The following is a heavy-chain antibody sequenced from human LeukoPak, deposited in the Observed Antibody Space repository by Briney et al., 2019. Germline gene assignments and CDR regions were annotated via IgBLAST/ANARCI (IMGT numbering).Heavy chain of an antibody. CDR1: GFTVSSNY. D-gene: IGHD4-23*01. CDR2: IYSGGST. J-gene: IGHJ4*02. Sequence: GGSLRLSCAASGFTVSSNYMSWVRQAPGKGLEWVSVIYSGGSTYYADSVKGRFTISRDNSKSTLYLQMNSLRAEDTAVYYCARDRAYGGNSVGYWGQGTLVTVSS. V-gene: IGHV3-53*01. CDR3: ARDRAYGGNSVGY.